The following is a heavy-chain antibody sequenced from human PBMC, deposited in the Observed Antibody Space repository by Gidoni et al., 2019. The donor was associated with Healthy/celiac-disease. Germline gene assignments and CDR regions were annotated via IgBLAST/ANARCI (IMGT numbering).Heavy chain of an antibody. CDR3: ASDRGYSGYDYLDY. J-gene: IGHJ4*02. Sequence: QVQLVESGGGVVQPGRSLRLSCSASGFPFRSYAMHWVRQAPGKGLEWVAVISYDGSNKYYADSVKGRFTISRDNSKNTLYLQMNSLRAEDTAVYYCASDRGYSGYDYLDYWGQGTLVTVSS. CDR2: ISYDGSNK. CDR1: GFPFRSYA. D-gene: IGHD5-12*01. V-gene: IGHV3-30-3*01.